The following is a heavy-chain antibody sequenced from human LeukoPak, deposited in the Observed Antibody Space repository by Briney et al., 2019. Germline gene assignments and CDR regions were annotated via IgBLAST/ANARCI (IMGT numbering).Heavy chain of an antibody. D-gene: IGHD5-18*01. CDR1: GYTFTSYD. V-gene: IGHV1-8*01. CDR3: ARESGGYSYGYVFYYYGMDV. J-gene: IGHJ6*02. Sequence: ASVKVSCKASGYTFTSYDINWVRQAIGQGLEWMGWMNPNSGNTGYAQKFQGRVTMTRNTSISTAYMELSSLRSEDTAVYYCARESGGYSYGYVFYYYGMDVWGQGTTVTVSS. CDR2: MNPNSGNT.